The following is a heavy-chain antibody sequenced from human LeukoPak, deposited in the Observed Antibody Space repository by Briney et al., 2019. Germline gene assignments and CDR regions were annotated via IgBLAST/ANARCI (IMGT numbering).Heavy chain of an antibody. CDR2: INHSGST. CDR3: ARVAYCGGDCYLSFDY. D-gene: IGHD2-21*02. J-gene: IGHJ4*02. CDR1: GGSFRGYY. Sequence: SETLSLTCDVYGGSFRGYYWSWIRQPPGKGLEWIGEINHSGSTNYNPSLKSRVTISVDTSKNQFSLKLSSVTAADTAVYYCARVAYCGGDCYLSFDYWGQGTLVTVSS. V-gene: IGHV4-34*01.